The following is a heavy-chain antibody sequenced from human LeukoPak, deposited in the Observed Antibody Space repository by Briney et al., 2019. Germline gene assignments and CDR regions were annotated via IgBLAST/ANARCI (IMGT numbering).Heavy chain of an antibody. D-gene: IGHD6-19*01. CDR3: AREQGYSSGPDAFDI. V-gene: IGHV3-30-3*01. J-gene: IGHJ3*02. CDR1: GFTFSSYA. Sequence: PGGSLRLSCAASGFTFSSYAMHWVRQAPGKGLDWVAVISYDGSNKYYADSVKGRFTISRDNSKNTLYLQMNSLRAEDTAVYYCAREQGYSSGPDAFDIWGQGTMVTVSS. CDR2: ISYDGSNK.